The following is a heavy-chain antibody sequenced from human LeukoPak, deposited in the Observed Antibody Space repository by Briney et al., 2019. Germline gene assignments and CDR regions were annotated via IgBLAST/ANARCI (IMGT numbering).Heavy chain of an antibody. J-gene: IGHJ3*02. CDR2: INHSGST. CDR3: ARGRPDAFDI. V-gene: IGHV4-34*01. CDR1: GGSFSGYY. Sequence: PSETLSRTCAVYGGSFSGYYWSWIRQPPGKGLEWIGEINHSGSTNYNPSLNSRVTISVDTSKNQFSLKLSSVTAADTAVYYCARGRPDAFDIWGQGTMVTVSS.